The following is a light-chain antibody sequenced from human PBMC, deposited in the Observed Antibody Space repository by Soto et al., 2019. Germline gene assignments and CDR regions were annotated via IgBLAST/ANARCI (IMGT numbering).Light chain of an antibody. Sequence: EIVLTQYPGTLSLFPGERATLSCRASQSVSSSYLAWYQQKPGQAPRLLIYGASRRATGIPDRFSGSGSGTDFTLTISRLEPEDFAVYYCQLYGSSPLYTFGQGTKLEIK. CDR1: QSVSSSY. V-gene: IGKV3-20*01. CDR2: GAS. J-gene: IGKJ2*01. CDR3: QLYGSSPLYT.